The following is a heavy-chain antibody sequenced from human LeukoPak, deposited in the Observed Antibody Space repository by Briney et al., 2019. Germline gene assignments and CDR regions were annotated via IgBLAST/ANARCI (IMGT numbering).Heavy chain of an antibody. Sequence: PSETLSLTWTVSGGSINSFHWSWIRQPAGKGLEWIGRIYISGTTNYNPSLKSRVTISLDKSKSQFSLKVSSVSAADTAVYYCARVGGWEPYSGSGSPMDYWGQGILVTVSS. D-gene: IGHD3-10*01. CDR1: GGSINSFH. J-gene: IGHJ4*02. CDR3: ARVGGWEPYSGSGSPMDY. V-gene: IGHV4-4*07. CDR2: IYISGTT.